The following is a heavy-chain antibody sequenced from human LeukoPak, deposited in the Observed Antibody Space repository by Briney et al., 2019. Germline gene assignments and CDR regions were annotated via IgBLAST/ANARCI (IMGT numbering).Heavy chain of an antibody. CDR3: AREGRDGFRVIDY. CDR1: GYSFTSYW. V-gene: IGHV5-51*01. Sequence: GESLKISCKGSGYSFTSYWIAWVRQMPGKGLEWMAIIYPDDSDTIYGPSFQGQVTISADKSISTAYLQWSSLKASDTAMYYCAREGRDGFRVIDYWGQGTLVTVSS. J-gene: IGHJ4*02. CDR2: IYPDDSDT. D-gene: IGHD5-24*01.